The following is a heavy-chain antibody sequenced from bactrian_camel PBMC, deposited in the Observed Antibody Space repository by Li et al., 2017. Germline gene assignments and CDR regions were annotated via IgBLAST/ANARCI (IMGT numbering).Heavy chain of an antibody. CDR3: AALSGDISAIQALAAQSMIPLFGY. Sequence: QLVESGGGSVQAGGSLRLSCTASEFTLHTSDVGWYRRRAPGADSDLLSTVSPDGTTYYASAVKGRFTISRDNAKNTLYLQMNSLKPEDTAMYYCAALSGDISAIQALAAQSMIPLFGYWGQGTQVTVS. V-gene: IGHV3S55*01. CDR1: EFTLHTSD. J-gene: IGHJ6*01. CDR2: VSPDGTT. D-gene: IGHD3*01.